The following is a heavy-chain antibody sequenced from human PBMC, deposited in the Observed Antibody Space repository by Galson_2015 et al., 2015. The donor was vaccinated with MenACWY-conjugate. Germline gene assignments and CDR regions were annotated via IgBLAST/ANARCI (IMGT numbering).Heavy chain of an antibody. CDR1: GYIFTAYG. CDR2: ISAYNVNT. V-gene: IGHV1-18*01. CDR3: AIFRRFYDTSGLDFDY. D-gene: IGHD3-22*01. J-gene: IGHJ4*02. Sequence: SVKVSCKASGYIFTAYGISWVRQAPGQGLEWVGWISAYNVNTNYAKKVQGRVTMTTDTSTSTAYMELRSLRSDDTAVYYCAIFRRFYDTSGLDFDYWGQGTLVTVSS.